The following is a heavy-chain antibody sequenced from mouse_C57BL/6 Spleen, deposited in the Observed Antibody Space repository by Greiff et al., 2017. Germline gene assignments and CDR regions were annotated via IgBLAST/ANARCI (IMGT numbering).Heavy chain of an antibody. D-gene: IGHD3-2*02. J-gene: IGHJ4*01. CDR1: GYTFTSYW. V-gene: IGHV1-50*01. Sequence: VQLQQPGAELVKPGASVKLSCKASGYTFTSYWMQWVKQRPGQGLEWIGEIDPSDSYTNYNQKFKGKATLTVDTSSCTAYMQLSSLTSEDSAVYYCASGAQTTRYAMDYWGQGTSVTVSS. CDR2: IDPSDSYT. CDR3: ASGAQTTRYAMDY.